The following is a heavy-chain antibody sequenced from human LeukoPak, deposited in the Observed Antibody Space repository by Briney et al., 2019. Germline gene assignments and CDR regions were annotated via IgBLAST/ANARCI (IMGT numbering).Heavy chain of an antibody. CDR3: TTVDTAIL. D-gene: IGHD5-18*01. V-gene: IGHV3-15*01. CDR2: IKSQTDGGTA. J-gene: IGHJ4*02. Sequence: GGSLRLSCAASGFTFSNAWMSWVRQAPGKGLEWVGRIKSQTDGGTAEYAAPVKGRFTISRDDSKNTLLLQMNSLKTEDTAVYWCTTVDTAILWGQGTLVTVSS. CDR1: GFTFSNAW.